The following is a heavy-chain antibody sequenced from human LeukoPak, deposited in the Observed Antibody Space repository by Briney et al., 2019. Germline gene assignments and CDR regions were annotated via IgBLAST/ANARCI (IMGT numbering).Heavy chain of an antibody. V-gene: IGHV6-1*01. D-gene: IGHD2-8*01. CDR3: ASTHGPIDH. CDR2: TYYRSKWYN. Sequence: SQTLSLTCSISGDSVSSNNAAWNWVRQSPSRGPEFLGRTYYRSKWYNDYAVSVKSRITIKSDTSKNQLSLQLNSVTPEDTAVYYCASTHGPIDHWGQGTLVTVSS. J-gene: IGHJ5*02. CDR1: GDSVSSNNAA.